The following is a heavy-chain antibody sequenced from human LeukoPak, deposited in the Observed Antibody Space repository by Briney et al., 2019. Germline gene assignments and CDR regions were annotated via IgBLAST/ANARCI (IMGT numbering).Heavy chain of an antibody. CDR3: ARDGHSGYAAYYYYYMDV. V-gene: IGHV3-20*04. J-gene: IGHJ6*03. Sequence: PGGSLRLSCAASGLTFDDYGMSWVRQAPGKRLEWVSGINWNGGSTGYADSVKGRFTISRDNAKNSLYLQMNSLRAEDTALYYCARDGHSGYAAYYYYYMDVWGKGTTVTVSS. CDR2: INWNGGST. CDR1: GLTFDDYG. D-gene: IGHD5-12*01.